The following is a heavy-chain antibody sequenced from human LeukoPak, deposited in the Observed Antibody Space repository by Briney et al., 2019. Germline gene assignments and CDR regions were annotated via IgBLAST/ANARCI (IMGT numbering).Heavy chain of an antibody. J-gene: IGHJ4*02. CDR2: INHSGST. D-gene: IGHD5-12*01. Sequence: SETLSLTCAVYGGSFSGYYWSWIRQPPGKGLEWIGEINHSGSTNYNPSLKSRVTISVDTSKNQFSLKLSSVTAADTAVYYCARDLSGYDYTLFFDYWGQGTLVTVSS. V-gene: IGHV4-34*01. CDR1: GGSFSGYY. CDR3: ARDLSGYDYTLFFDY.